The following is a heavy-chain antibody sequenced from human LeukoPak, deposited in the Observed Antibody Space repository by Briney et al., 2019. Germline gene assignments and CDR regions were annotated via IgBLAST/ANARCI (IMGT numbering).Heavy chain of an antibody. CDR2: IHYSGST. J-gene: IGHJ6*03. CDR3: ARGYCSGGSCYSYYYYYYYMDV. CDR1: GGSISSSSYY. V-gene: IGHV4-39*07. Sequence: SETLSLTCTVSGGSISSSSYYWGWIRQPPGKGLEWIGSIHYSGSTNYNPSLKSRVTISVDTSKNQFSLKLSSVTAADTAVYYCARGYCSGGSCYSYYYYYYYMDVWGKGTTVTVSS. D-gene: IGHD2-15*01.